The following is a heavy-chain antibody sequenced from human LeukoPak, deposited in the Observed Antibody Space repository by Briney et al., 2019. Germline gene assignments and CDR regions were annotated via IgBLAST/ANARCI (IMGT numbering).Heavy chain of an antibody. V-gene: IGHV1-46*01. D-gene: IGHD3-22*01. Sequence: ASVTVSCKASGYRFTTYFIHWVRQASGQGLEWMGLISPRGGDTTYAQSFQGRVSMTRDTSTTTVYMELTSLRAEDTAVYYCARDYGDSSGYNDYWGQGTLVTVSS. CDR2: ISPRGGDT. J-gene: IGHJ4*02. CDR3: ARDYGDSSGYNDY. CDR1: GYRFTTYF.